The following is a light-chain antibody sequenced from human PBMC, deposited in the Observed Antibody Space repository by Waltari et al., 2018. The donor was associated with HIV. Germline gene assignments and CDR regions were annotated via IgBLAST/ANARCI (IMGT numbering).Light chain of an antibody. CDR1: QDIGNS. V-gene: IGKV1-NL1*01. CDR2: GAF. CDR3: HQYFSDPFT. J-gene: IGKJ4*01. Sequence: DIQMTQLPSSLSASVGDRVTISCRATQDIGNSVSWYQQRPGKVPKLRVYGAFIGQRGVVSSITGSGSGTGCTLTISSLQPEDFATYSCHQYFSDPFTFGGGTKVEI.